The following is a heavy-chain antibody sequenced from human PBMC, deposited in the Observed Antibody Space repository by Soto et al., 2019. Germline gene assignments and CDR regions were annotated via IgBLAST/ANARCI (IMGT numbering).Heavy chain of an antibody. CDR2: IIPVFGSA. CDR3: ARAHITDYGDYYHLDY. CDR1: GGTFSRYA. D-gene: IGHD4-17*01. V-gene: IGHV1-69*12. Sequence: QVQLVQSGAEVKKPGSSVRVSCKASGGTFSRYAITWVRQAPGQGLEWMGGIIPVFGSANYAQKFQGRVTLPADESPSTAYMGLNSLTSEDTAVYYCARAHITDYGDYYHLDYCGQGTLVTVSS. J-gene: IGHJ4*02.